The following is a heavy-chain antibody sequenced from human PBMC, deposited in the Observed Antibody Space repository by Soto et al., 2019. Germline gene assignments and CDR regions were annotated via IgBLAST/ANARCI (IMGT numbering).Heavy chain of an antibody. J-gene: IGHJ3*02. V-gene: IGHV1-2*02. CDR2: INPYSGGA. CDR3: ARLMHYSHSGGSSHSGFDM. CDR1: GYTFTYYF. D-gene: IGHD2-21*01. Sequence: ASVKVSCKASGYTFTYYFIHWVRQAPGQGLEWIGWINPYSGGADLSQKFQGRVTMTRDTSISTAYMEVSSLRSDDTAVFYCARLMHYSHSGGSSHSGFDMWGQGTLVTVS.